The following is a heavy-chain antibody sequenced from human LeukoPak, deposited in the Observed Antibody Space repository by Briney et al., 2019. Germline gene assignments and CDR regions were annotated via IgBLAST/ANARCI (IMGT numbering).Heavy chain of an antibody. D-gene: IGHD2-2*01. Sequence: GASVKVSCKASGGTFSRYAISWVRQAPRQGLEWMGGIIPIFSTTNYAQKFQGRVTITADESTSTAYMELSSLRSEDTAVYYCARDYCSSTSCYPLGGYWFDPWGQGTLVTVSS. CDR1: GGTFSRYA. V-gene: IGHV1-69*13. CDR2: IIPIFSTT. CDR3: ARDYCSSTSCYPLGGYWFDP. J-gene: IGHJ5*02.